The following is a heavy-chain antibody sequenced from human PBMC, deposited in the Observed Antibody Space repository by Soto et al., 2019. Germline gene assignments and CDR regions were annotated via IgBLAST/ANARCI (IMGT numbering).Heavy chain of an antibody. Sequence: PGGSLRLSCAASGFTFSSYEMDWVRQAPGKGLEWVSYISSSGSTIYYADSVKGRFTISRDNAKNSLYLQMSSLRAEDTAVYYCATTGHSAPFYYYYYGMDVWGQGTTVTVSS. CDR1: GFTFSSYE. J-gene: IGHJ6*02. D-gene: IGHD4-17*01. CDR2: ISSSGSTI. V-gene: IGHV3-48*03. CDR3: ATTGHSAPFYYYYYGMDV.